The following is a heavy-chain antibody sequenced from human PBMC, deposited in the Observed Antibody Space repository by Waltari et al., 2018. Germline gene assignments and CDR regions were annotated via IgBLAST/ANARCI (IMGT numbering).Heavy chain of an antibody. CDR2: VHYSGFA. Sequence: QVQLQESGPGRVTPSETLSLTCAVSANSIRGGSFWAWIRQPPGKGLQWLGSVHYSGFAYYSPSLKGGVIISADTSMTHFSLNVTSVTAADTAVYVCARLKEGWFGPWVQGTLVTVSS. J-gene: IGHJ5*02. CDR3: ARLKEGWFGP. CDR1: ANSIRGGSF. V-gene: IGHV4-38-2*01.